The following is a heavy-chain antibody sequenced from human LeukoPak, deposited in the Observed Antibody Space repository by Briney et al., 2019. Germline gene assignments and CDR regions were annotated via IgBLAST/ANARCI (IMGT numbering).Heavy chain of an antibody. Sequence: SVKVSCKASGGTFSSYAISWVRQAPGQGLEWMGGIIPIFGTANYAQKFQGRVTITADESTSTAYMELSSLRSEDTAVYYCARADYDSSGYYYYYGMDVWGQGTTVTVSS. J-gene: IGHJ6*02. D-gene: IGHD3-22*01. CDR1: GGTFSSYA. V-gene: IGHV1-69*13. CDR3: ARADYDSSGYYYYYGMDV. CDR2: IIPIFGTA.